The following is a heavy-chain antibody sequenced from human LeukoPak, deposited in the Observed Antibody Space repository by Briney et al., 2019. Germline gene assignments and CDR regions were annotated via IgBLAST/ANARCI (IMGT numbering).Heavy chain of an antibody. D-gene: IGHD3-10*01. V-gene: IGHV4-39*01. CDR1: SASITSSPYF. Sequence: KPSETLSLTCTVSSASITSSPYFWGWIRQSPGKGLEWIGSISYSGTTYYNPSLKSRVTISVDTSKNQFSLKLNSVTAADTAVFYCAANPADYNTLGSSYKVWGQGTLVTVSS. J-gene: IGHJ4*02. CDR3: AANPADYNTLGSSYKV. CDR2: ISYSGTT.